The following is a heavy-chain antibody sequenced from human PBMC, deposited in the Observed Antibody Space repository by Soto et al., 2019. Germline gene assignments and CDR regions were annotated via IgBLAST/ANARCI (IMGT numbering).Heavy chain of an antibody. D-gene: IGHD1-26*01. Sequence: VGSLRLSCAASGFTFSSFWMTWVRQAPGKGLEWVANIKQDGSEKYCVDSVKGRFTISRDNARNSLFLEMKSLRSEDTAVYSCVRDRSGSYLEGFDYWGQGTLVTVSS. CDR1: GFTFSSFW. CDR3: VRDRSGSYLEGFDY. J-gene: IGHJ4*02. V-gene: IGHV3-7*01. CDR2: IKQDGSEK.